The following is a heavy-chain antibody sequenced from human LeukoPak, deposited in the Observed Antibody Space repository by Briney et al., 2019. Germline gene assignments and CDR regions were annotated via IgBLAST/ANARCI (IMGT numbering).Heavy chain of an antibody. Sequence: TGGSLRLSCAASGFTFSSYAMSWVRRAPGKGLEWVSAISGSGGSTYYADSVKGRFTISRDNSKNTLYLQMNSLRAEDTAVYYCAKRARYCSSTSCYIEKGHPFDYWGQGTLVTVSS. CDR2: ISGSGGST. D-gene: IGHD2-2*02. J-gene: IGHJ4*02. CDR3: AKRARYCSSTSCYIEKGHPFDY. CDR1: GFTFSSYA. V-gene: IGHV3-23*01.